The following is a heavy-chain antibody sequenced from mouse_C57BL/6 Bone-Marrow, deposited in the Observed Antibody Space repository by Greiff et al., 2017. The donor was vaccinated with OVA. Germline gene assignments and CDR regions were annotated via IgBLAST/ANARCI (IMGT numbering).Heavy chain of an antibody. V-gene: IGHV7-3*01. Sequence: EVNLVESGGGLVQPGDSLSLSCAASGFTFTNYYMSWVRPPPGKALEWLAFIRNKPNGSTTEYSASVKGRFTISRDNSQSILYLQMNALRAEDSATYYCARYKGRVAVDYFDYWGQGTALTVSS. CDR1: GFTFTNYY. D-gene: IGHD1-1*01. J-gene: IGHJ2*01. CDR3: ARYKGRVAVDYFDY. CDR2: IRNKPNGSTT.